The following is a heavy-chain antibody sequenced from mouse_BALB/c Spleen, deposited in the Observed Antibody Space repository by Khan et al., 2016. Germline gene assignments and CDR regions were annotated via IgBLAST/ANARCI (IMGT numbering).Heavy chain of an antibody. D-gene: IGHD1-1*01. Sequence: QIQLVQSGPELKKPGETVKISCKASGYSLRNYGMNWVKQAPGKGLQWMGWINTYTGEPTYDDDFKGRFAFSLETSANTAYLQINNLKNEDMATYFCARHYYGSRGNYFDYWGQGTTLTVSS. CDR2: INTYTGEP. CDR1: GYSLRNYG. V-gene: IGHV9-1*02. CDR3: ARHYYGSRGNYFDY. J-gene: IGHJ2*01.